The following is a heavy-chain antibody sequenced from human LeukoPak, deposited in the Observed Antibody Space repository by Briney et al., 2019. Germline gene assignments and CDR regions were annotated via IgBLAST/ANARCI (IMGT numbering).Heavy chain of an antibody. D-gene: IGHD3-22*01. CDR3: ARDPTYYYDSSTLYLGFDP. V-gene: IGHV1-46*01. Sequence: ASVKVSCKAFGYTFTSNYMHWVRQAPGQGPEWMGVISPSGGSTTYAQKFQGRVILTRDTSISTAYMELSRLRSDDTAVYYCARDPTYYYDSSTLYLGFDPWGQGTLVTVSS. CDR2: ISPSGGST. J-gene: IGHJ5*02. CDR1: GYTFTSNY.